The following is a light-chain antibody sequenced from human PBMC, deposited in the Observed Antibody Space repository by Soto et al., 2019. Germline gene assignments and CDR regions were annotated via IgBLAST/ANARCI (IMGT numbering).Light chain of an antibody. CDR3: QHYRTS. J-gene: IGKJ4*01. CDR2: GAS. V-gene: IGKV3-20*01. Sequence: DIVMTQSPVSLPVTPGEPASISCRSSQSVSSSYLAWYQQKPGQAPRQLIYGASSRATGIPDRFSGSGSGTDFTLTITRLEPEDFAVYYCQHYRTSFGGGTRVEIK. CDR1: QSVSSSY.